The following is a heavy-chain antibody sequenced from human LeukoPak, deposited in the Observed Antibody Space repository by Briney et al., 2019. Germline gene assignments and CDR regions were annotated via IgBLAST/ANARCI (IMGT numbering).Heavy chain of an antibody. CDR2: INHSGST. CDR3: ARARGTEAIDY. CDR1: GGSFSGYY. Sequence: SETLSLTCAVYGGSFSGYYWTWIRQPPGKGLEWIGEINHSGSTSYNPSLKSRVTVSVDTSKNQFSLKMRSVTAADTAVYYCARARGTEAIDYWGQGTLVTVSS. V-gene: IGHV4-34*01. J-gene: IGHJ4*02. D-gene: IGHD6-25*01.